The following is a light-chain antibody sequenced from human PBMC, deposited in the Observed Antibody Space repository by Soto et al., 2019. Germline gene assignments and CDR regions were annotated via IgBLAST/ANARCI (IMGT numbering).Light chain of an antibody. V-gene: IGKV1-39*01. J-gene: IGKJ5*01. CDR2: AAS. CDR1: QSISSY. CDR3: QQSYSTPT. Sequence: DIQATQSPSSLSSSVGDRLTIPCRASQSISSYLNWDQQKAGKASTLLIYAASSLQSGVPSRFSGSGSGTDFTLTISSLQPEDFATYYCQQSYSTPTFGQGTRLEIK.